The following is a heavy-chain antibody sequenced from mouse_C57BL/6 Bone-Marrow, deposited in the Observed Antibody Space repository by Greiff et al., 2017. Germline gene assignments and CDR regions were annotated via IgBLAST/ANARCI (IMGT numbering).Heavy chain of an antibody. CDR1: GFNIQDDY. CDR3: TTYSNPYYAMDY. D-gene: IGHD2-5*01. CDR2: IDPENGDT. Sequence: VQLQQSGAELVRPGASVKLSCTASGFNIQDDYMHWVKQRPEQGLEWIGWIDPENGDTEYASKFQGKATITADTSSNTAYLQLSSLTSEDTAVYYCTTYSNPYYAMDYWGQGTSVTVSS. J-gene: IGHJ4*01. V-gene: IGHV14-4*01.